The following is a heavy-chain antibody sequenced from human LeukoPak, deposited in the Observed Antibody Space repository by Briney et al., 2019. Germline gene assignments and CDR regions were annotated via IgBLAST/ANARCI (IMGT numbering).Heavy chain of an antibody. CDR2: ISYDGSNK. Sequence: GGSLRLSCAASGFTFSSYGMHWVRQAPGKGLEWVAVISYDGSNKYYADSVKGRFTISRDNSKNTLNLQMNSLRAEDTAVYYCAKDTSYYYYGMDVWGQGTTVTVSS. V-gene: IGHV3-30*18. J-gene: IGHJ6*02. CDR1: GFTFSSYG. CDR3: AKDTSYYYYGMDV.